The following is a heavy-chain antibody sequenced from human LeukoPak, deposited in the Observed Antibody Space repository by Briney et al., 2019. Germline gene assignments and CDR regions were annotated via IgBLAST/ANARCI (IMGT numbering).Heavy chain of an antibody. CDR3: ARGSYGFDY. V-gene: IGHV4-4*07. CDR1: GGSISSYY. D-gene: IGHD6-6*01. CDR2: IYTSGST. J-gene: IGHJ4*02. Sequence: TSETLSLTCTVSGGSISSYYWSWIRQPAGKGLGWIGRIYTSGSTNYNPSLKSRVTMSVDTSQNQFPLQLSSVTAADTAVYYCARGSYGFDYWGQGTLVTVSS.